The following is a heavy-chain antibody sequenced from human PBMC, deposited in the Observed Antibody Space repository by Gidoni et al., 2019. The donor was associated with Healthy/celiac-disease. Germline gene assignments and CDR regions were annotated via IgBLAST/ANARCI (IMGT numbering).Heavy chain of an antibody. CDR3: ERDTANTVGASVDY. CDR2: SSAYNGNT. D-gene: IGHD1-26*01. Sequence: QVQLVQSGDEVKKPGPSMKVSCKASGYTFTSYGISCVRQAQGQGREWMGWSSAYNGNTNDAQKLQGRVTMTTETSTSTDYMELRSLRSDDKAMYYCERDTANTVGASVDYWGQGTLVTVSS. V-gene: IGHV1-18*01. CDR1: GYTFTSYG. J-gene: IGHJ4*02.